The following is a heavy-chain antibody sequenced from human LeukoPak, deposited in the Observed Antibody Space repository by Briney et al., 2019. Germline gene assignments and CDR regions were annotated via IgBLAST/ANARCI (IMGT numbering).Heavy chain of an antibody. CDR2: ISYDGSNK. J-gene: IGHJ4*02. CDR1: GFTFSSYG. V-gene: IGHV3-30*18. D-gene: IGHD6-13*01. Sequence: GGSLRLSCAASGFTFSSYGMHWVRQAPGKGLEWVAVISYDGSNKYYADSVKGRFTISRDNSKKTLYLQMNGLRAEDTAVYYCAKVNRGIAAAFDYWGQGTLVTVSS. CDR3: AKVNRGIAAAFDY.